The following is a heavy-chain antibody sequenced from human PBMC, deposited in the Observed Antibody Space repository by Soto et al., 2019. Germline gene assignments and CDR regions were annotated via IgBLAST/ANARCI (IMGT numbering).Heavy chain of an antibody. V-gene: IGHV4-59*01. CDR3: AREGEWSPTDQDAFDI. CDR1: GGSISSYY. Sequence: PSETLSLTCTVSGGSISSYYWSWIRQPPGKGLEWIGYIYYSGSTNYNPSLKSRVTISVDTSKNQFSLKLSSVTAADTAVYYCAREGEWSPTDQDAFDIWGQGTMVTVSS. CDR2: IYYSGST. J-gene: IGHJ3*02. D-gene: IGHD2-8*01.